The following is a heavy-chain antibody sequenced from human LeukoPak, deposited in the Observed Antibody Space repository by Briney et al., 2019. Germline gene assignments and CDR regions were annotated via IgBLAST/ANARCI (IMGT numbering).Heavy chain of an antibody. Sequence: KPSETLSLTCTVSGGSISSSSYYWGWIRQPPGKGLEWIGSIYYSGGAYYNPSLKSRVTISVDTSKNQLSLKLSSVTAADTAVYYCARSVYGVVITHDAFDIWGQGTMVTVSS. CDR2: IYYSGGA. CDR3: ARSVYGVVITHDAFDI. J-gene: IGHJ3*02. CDR1: GGSISSSSYY. V-gene: IGHV4-39*01. D-gene: IGHD3-3*01.